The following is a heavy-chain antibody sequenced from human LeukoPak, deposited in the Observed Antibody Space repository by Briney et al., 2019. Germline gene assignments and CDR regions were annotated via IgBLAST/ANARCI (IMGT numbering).Heavy chain of an antibody. CDR3: ARSESFDYASDAFDI. J-gene: IGHJ3*02. CDR1: GYTFTGYY. V-gene: IGHV1-2*02. Sequence: GASVKVSCKASGYTFTGYYMHWVRQAPGQGLEWMGWINPNSGGTNYAQKFQGRVTMTRDTSISTAYMELSRLRSDDTAVYYCARSESFDYASDAFDIWGQGTMVTVSS. D-gene: IGHD4-17*01. CDR2: INPNSGGT.